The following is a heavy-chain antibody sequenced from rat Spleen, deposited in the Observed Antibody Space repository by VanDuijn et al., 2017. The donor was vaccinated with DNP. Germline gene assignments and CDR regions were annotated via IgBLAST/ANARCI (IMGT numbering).Heavy chain of an antibody. J-gene: IGHJ4*01. CDR2: ISYSGTT. D-gene: IGHD4-3*01. CDR1: GYSITRNY. Sequence: EVQLQESGPGLVEPSQSLSLTCSVTGYSITRNYWGWIRKFPGNKMEWIGHISYSGTTNYNPSLKSRISITRDTSKNQFFLQLNSVTTEDTATYYCARCYNSGSYYGYNYGMDAWGQGTSVTVSS. CDR3: ARCYNSGSYYGYNYGMDA. V-gene: IGHV3-1*01.